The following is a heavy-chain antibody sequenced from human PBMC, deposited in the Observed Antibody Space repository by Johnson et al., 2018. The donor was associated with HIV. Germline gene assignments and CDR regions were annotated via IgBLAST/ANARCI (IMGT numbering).Heavy chain of an antibody. V-gene: IGHV3-30*03. CDR1: GFTFSNAW. Sequence: QVQLVESGGGLVKPGVSLRLSCAASGFTFSNAWMSWVRQAPGKGLEWVAVISYDGDNKYYTDSVKGRFTISRDNSKNTVFLLLNSLRTEDTAVYYCARVRRSGWFDNDAFDFWGQGTMVTVSS. J-gene: IGHJ3*01. CDR3: ARVRRSGWFDNDAFDF. D-gene: IGHD6-19*01. CDR2: ISYDGDNK.